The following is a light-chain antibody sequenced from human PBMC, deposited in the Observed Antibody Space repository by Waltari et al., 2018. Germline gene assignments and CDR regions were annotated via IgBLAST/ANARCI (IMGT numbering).Light chain of an antibody. J-gene: IGKJ1*01. CDR2: DAS. CDR1: QSFRRA. Sequence: EIVLTPSPVHLSLSPGERATLSGRASQSFRRALAWYQQKPGQAPRLLIYDASTRAIGIPDRVSGGGSGTDFSLTISRLEPEDFAVYYCQHYVRLPVTFGQGTTVEIK. V-gene: IGKV3-20*01. CDR3: QHYVRLPVT.